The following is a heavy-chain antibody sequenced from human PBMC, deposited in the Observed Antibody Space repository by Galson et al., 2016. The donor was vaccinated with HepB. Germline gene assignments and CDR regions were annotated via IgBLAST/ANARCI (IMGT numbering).Heavy chain of an antibody. Sequence: SVKVSCKASGGTFSNFAISWVRQAPGQGLEWMGGSIPVFGSANYAQNFQDRVTITADESTSTAYLELSSLSSDNTAVNYCARPKGYSNSWFAGFDPWGQGTLVTVSS. CDR2: SIPVFGSA. J-gene: IGHJ5*02. V-gene: IGHV1-69*13. D-gene: IGHD5-18*01. CDR3: ARPKGYSNSWFAGFDP. CDR1: GGTFSNFA.